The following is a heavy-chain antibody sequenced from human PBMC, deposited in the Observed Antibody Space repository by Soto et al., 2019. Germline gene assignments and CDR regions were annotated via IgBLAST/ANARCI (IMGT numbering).Heavy chain of an antibody. CDR2: INADNGDT. J-gene: IGHJ5*02. V-gene: IGHV1-3*01. Sequence: ASVKASWKASGYTFTSYGIHWVRQAPGQRRAWMGWINADNGDTKYSPKFQGRVTITRDTSASTAYMELSSLRSEDTAVYYCVRRHVSATGIDWFDPWGRGTLLTVSS. D-gene: IGHD6-13*01. CDR3: VRRHVSATGIDWFDP. CDR1: GYTFTSYG.